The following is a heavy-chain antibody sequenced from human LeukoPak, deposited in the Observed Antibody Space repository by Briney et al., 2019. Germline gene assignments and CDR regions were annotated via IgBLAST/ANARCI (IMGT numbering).Heavy chain of an antibody. J-gene: IGHJ4*02. CDR2: INPYTPST. CDR1: GYTFTNYG. Sequence: GASVKVSCKTSGYTFTNYGLSWVRQAPGQGLEWMGWINPYTPSTNYAQKLQGRLTLTTDTSTSTAYMELRNLRSDDTAIYYCARDHLTVTTGDFWGQGTLVTVSS. CDR3: ARDHLTVTTGDF. D-gene: IGHD4-17*01. V-gene: IGHV1-18*01.